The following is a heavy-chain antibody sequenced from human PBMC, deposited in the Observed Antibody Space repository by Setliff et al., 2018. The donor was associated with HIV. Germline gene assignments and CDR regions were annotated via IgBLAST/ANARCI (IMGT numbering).Heavy chain of an antibody. D-gene: IGHD3-10*01. V-gene: IGHV4-38-2*01. Sequence: SETLSLTCPVSGYSISSGYYWGWIRQPPGRGLEWIGAIHHSGNTYYNPSPKSRATISVDTSKNLFSLKVNSVTAADTAVYYCARHDITLVRGLVWGQGTTVTVS. CDR2: IHHSGNT. CDR1: GYSISSGYY. CDR3: ARHDITLVRGLV. J-gene: IGHJ6*02.